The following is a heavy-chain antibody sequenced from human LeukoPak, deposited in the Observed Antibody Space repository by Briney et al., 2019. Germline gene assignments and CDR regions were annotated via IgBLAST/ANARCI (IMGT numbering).Heavy chain of an antibody. J-gene: IGHJ4*02. V-gene: IGHV3-48*03. Sequence: GGSLRLSCAASGFNFSTYEMNWVRQAPGKGLEWISYISAIDNTIYYADSVMGRFTVSSDNAKNSVYLQLNSLGAEDTAVYYCARGSEYDVLTGYFPFDSWGQGTLVTVPS. CDR2: ISAIDNTI. CDR3: ARGSEYDVLTGYFPFDS. CDR1: GFNFSTYE. D-gene: IGHD3-9*01.